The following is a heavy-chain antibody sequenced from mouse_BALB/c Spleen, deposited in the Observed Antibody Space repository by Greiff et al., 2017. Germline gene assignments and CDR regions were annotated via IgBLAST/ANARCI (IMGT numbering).Heavy chain of an antibody. CDR3: ARDLVITTVVAPYAMDY. D-gene: IGHD1-1*01. CDR2: IWAGGST. CDR1: GFSLTSYG. V-gene: IGHV2-9*02. Sequence: VHLVESGPGLVAPSQSLSITCTVSGFSLTSYGVHWVRQPPGKGLEWLGVIWAGGSTNYNSALMSRLSISKDNSKSQVFLKMNSLQTDDTAMYYCARDLVITTVVAPYAMDYWGQGTSVTVSS. J-gene: IGHJ4*01.